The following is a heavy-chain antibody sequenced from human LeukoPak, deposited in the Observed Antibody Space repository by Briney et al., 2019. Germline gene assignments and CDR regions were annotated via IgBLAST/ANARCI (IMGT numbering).Heavy chain of an antibody. V-gene: IGHV3-21*03. J-gene: IGHJ3*01. D-gene: IGHD3-9*01. CDR2: ITSSGSSM. CDR3: TRDIDDLLTGDDAFDV. Sequence: PGGSLRLSCAASGFTFSGYSLNWVRQAPGKGLEWVSSITSSGSSMYYADSVKGRFTISRDNAESSMYLQMNSLRVDDTGLYYCTRDIDDLLTGDDAFDVWGQGTVVTVSS. CDR1: GFTFSGYS.